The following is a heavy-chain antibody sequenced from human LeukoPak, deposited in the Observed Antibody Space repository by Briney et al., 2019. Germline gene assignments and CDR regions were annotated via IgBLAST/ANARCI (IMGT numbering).Heavy chain of an antibody. Sequence: GGSLRLSCAASGFTFSDTWMHWVRQAPGEGLVWVSRIRSDGSDTRYAESVKGRFTISRDNAKNTLYLQMNSLRAEDTAVHYCARGGYGDYWGQGTLVTVSS. V-gene: IGHV3-74*01. CDR2: IRSDGSDT. D-gene: IGHD1-1*01. J-gene: IGHJ4*02. CDR1: GFTFSDTW. CDR3: ARGGYGDY.